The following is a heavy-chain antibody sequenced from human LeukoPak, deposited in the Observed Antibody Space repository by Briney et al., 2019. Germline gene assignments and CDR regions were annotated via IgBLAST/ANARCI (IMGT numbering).Heavy chain of an antibody. V-gene: IGHV4-59*01. J-gene: IGHJ4*02. CDR1: GGSISSYY. Sequence: PSETLSLTSTVSGGSISSYYWSWIRQPPGKGLEWIGYIYYSGSTNYNPSLKSRVTISVDTSKNQFSLKLSSVTAADTAVYYCARTGLRYFVPAFDYWGQGTLVTVSS. CDR2: IYYSGST. D-gene: IGHD3-9*01. CDR3: ARTGLRYFVPAFDY.